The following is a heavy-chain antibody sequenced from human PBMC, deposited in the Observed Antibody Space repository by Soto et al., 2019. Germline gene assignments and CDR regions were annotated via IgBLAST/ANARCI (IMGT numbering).Heavy chain of an antibody. CDR3: ARAYCSSTSCYYGTVGWFDP. CDR1: GGSVSSGSYY. Sequence: SETLSLTCTVSGGSVSSGSYYWSWIRQPPGKGLEWIGYIYYSGSTNYNPSLKSRVTISVDTSKNQFSLKLSSVTAADTAVYYCARAYCSSTSCYYGTVGWFDPWGQGTLVTVSS. J-gene: IGHJ5*02. D-gene: IGHD2-2*01. V-gene: IGHV4-61*01. CDR2: IYYSGST.